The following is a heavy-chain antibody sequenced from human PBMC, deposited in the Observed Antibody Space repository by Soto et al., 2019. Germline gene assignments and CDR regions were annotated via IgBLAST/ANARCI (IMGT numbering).Heavy chain of an antibody. V-gene: IGHV6-1*01. CDR3: ARGSPAAGTENDAFDI. CDR2: TYYRSKWYN. Sequence: SQTLSLTCAISGDSVSSNSAAWNWIRQSPSRGLEWLGRTYYRSKWYNDYAVSVKSRITINPDTSKNQFSLQLNSVTPEDTAVYYCARGSPAAGTENDAFDIWGQGTTVTVSS. CDR1: GDSVSSNSAA. D-gene: IGHD6-13*01. J-gene: IGHJ3*02.